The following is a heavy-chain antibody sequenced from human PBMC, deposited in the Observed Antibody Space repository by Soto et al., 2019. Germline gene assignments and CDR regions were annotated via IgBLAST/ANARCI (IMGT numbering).Heavy chain of an antibody. V-gene: IGHV4-59*08. D-gene: IGHD3-9*01. CDR1: GGSISSYY. CDR3: ARLPVYDILTGFFDY. J-gene: IGHJ4*02. Sequence: PSETLSLTCTVSGGSISSYYWSWIRQPPGKGLEWIGYIYYSGSTNYNPSLKSRVTISVDTSKNQFSLKLSSVTAADTAVYYCARLPVYDILTGFFDYWGQGTLVTVSS. CDR2: IYYSGST.